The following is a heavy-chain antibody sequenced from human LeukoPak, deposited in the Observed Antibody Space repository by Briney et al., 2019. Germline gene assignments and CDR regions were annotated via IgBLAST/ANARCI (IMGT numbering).Heavy chain of an antibody. CDR3: VRGYSFGPYGMDV. J-gene: IGHJ6*02. CDR1: GFTFDDYA. D-gene: IGHD2-15*01. V-gene: IGHV3-64D*09. Sequence: GGSLRLSCAASGFTFDDYAMHWVRQAPGKGLEYVSAISDSGGSTYYADSVKGRFTISRDNSKNTLYLQMSSLRAEDTAVYFCVRGYSFGPYGMDVWGQGTTVTVSS. CDR2: ISDSGGST.